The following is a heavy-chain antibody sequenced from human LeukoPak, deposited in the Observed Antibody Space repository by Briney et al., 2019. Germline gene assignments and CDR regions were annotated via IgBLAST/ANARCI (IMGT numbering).Heavy chain of an antibody. CDR1: AYSLSGYY. D-gene: IGHD1-1*01. V-gene: IGHV1-2*02. CDR2: INPNTGGT. Sequence: ASVKVSCKPSAYSLSGYYILWVRQAPGQGLEWVGWINPNTGGTNYAQKFRGRVTMTSDTSITTAYMELSSLRSDDTAVYYCATTTSYYFSYWGQGTLVTVSS. J-gene: IGHJ4*02. CDR3: ATTTSYYFSY.